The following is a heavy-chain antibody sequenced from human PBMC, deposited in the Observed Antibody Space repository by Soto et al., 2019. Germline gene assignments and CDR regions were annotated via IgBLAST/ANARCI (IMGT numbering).Heavy chain of an antibody. J-gene: IGHJ6*02. V-gene: IGHV3-33*08. CDR1: GFTLRLHA. Sequence: QVQLVESGGGVIQPGRSLRLSCAASGFTLRLHAMHWVRQAPGKGLEWVAQIWYDGSNKYYTDSVKGRFTVSRDDFKNTVFLQMDSLRAEDTGVYYCARDGQQLTPYALDVWGQGTTVIVSS. CDR3: ARDGQQLTPYALDV. CDR2: IWYDGSNK. D-gene: IGHD6-13*01.